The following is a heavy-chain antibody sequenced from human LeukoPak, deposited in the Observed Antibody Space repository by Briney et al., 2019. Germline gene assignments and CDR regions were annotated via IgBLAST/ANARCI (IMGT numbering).Heavy chain of an antibody. CDR2: INHSGST. CDR1: GGSFSGSY. V-gene: IGHV4-34*01. J-gene: IGHJ4*02. CDR3: ARDLVIGGYSYGHDY. D-gene: IGHD5-18*01. Sequence: SETLSLTCAVCGGSFSGSYWSWIRQPPGKGLEWIGEINHSGSTNYNPSLKSRVTISVDTSKNQFSLKLSSVTAADTAVYYCARDLVIGGYSYGHDYWGQGTLVTVSS.